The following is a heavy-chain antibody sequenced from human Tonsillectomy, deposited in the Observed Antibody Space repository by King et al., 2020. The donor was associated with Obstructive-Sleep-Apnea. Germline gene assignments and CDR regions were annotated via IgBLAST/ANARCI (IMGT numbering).Heavy chain of an antibody. J-gene: IGHJ3*02. CDR1: GFTFISYA. Sequence: VQLVESGGGVVQPGRSLRLSCAASGFTFISYAMHWVRQAPGKGLEWVAGISYDGSNKYYADSVKGRFTISRDNSKNTLYLQMNSLRTEDTAVYYCARQPIAGGALDTWGQGTKVTVSS. V-gene: IGHV3-30*04. D-gene: IGHD1-14*01. CDR3: ARQPIAGGALDT. CDR2: ISYDGSNK.